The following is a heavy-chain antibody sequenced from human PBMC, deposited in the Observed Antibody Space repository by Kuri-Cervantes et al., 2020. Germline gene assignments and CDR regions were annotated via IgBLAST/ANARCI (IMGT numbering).Heavy chain of an antibody. CDR3: ARVTSTGDYYNFWSGYSYYYYYMDV. CDR1: GFTFDDYA. D-gene: IGHD3-3*01. CDR2: VTGNGGNT. J-gene: IGHJ6*03. V-gene: IGHV3-20*04. Sequence: GESLKISCVASGFTFDDYAMTWVRQVPGKGLEWVSGVTGNGGNTDDADSVKGRFTISRDNAKNSLYLQMNGLRAEDTAVYYCARVTSTGDYYNFWSGYSYYYYYMDVWGKGTTVTVSS.